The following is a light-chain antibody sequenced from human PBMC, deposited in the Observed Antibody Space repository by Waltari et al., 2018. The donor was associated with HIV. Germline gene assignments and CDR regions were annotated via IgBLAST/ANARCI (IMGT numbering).Light chain of an antibody. Sequence: QSALTQPASASWSPGQSSTISCTGTCSNVSSYNCVYWYQLHPGKAPKLMIYEVSNRPSGVSNRFSGSKSGNTASLTISGLQAEDEADYYCSSYTSSSTLLVFGTGTKVTVL. CDR2: EVS. CDR1: CSNVSSYNC. J-gene: IGLJ1*01. V-gene: IGLV2-14*01. CDR3: SSYTSSSTLLV.